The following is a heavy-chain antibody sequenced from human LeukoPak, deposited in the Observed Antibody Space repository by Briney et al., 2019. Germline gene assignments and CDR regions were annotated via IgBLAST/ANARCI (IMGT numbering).Heavy chain of an antibody. Sequence: GGSLRLSCAASGFTFSNYAMSWVRQAPGKGLEWVSGISGSGGSTDYADSVKGRFTISRDNSKNTLYLQMNSLRAEDTAVHYCAGYCSGGSCFRAHYYYYGLDVWGKGTTVTVSS. V-gene: IGHV3-23*01. J-gene: IGHJ6*04. CDR1: GFTFSNYA. CDR2: ISGSGGST. D-gene: IGHD2-15*01. CDR3: AGYCSGGSCFRAHYYYYGLDV.